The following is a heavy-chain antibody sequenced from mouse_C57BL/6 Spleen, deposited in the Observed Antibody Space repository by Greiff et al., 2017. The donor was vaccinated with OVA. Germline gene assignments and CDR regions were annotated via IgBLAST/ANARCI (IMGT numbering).Heavy chain of an antibody. D-gene: IGHD5-1*01. CDR3: ARAGEYDWYFDV. V-gene: IGHV3-1*01. CDR2: ISYSGST. Sequence: EVKLVESGPGMVKPSQSLSLTCTVTGYSITSGYDWHWIRHFPGNKLEWMGYISYSGSTNYNPSLKSRIPITHDTSKNHFFLKLNSVTTEDTATYYCARAGEYDWYFDVWGTGTTVTVSS. J-gene: IGHJ1*03. CDR1: GYSITSGYD.